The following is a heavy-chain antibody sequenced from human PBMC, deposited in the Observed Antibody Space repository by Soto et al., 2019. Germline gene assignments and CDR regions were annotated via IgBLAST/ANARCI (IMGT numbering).Heavy chain of an antibody. CDR2: LFYGGTT. CDR3: ARHRGPAPVY. D-gene: IGHD3-10*01. CDR1: GGSISGYY. J-gene: IGHJ4*02. V-gene: IGHV4-39*01. Sequence: PSETLSLTCTVSGGSISGYYWTWIRQPPGKELEWVGSLFYGGTTDYNPSLKSRLTMSLDTSKNHFSLKLRSVTAADTAVYYCARHRGPAPVYWGQGTLVT.